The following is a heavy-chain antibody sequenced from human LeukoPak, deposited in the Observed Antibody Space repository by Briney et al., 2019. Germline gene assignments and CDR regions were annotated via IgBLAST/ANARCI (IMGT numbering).Heavy chain of an antibody. V-gene: IGHV3-53*01. CDR2: IYNDGST. Sequence: GGSLRLSCAASGLTVSSSYMSWVRQAPGKGLEWVSIIYNDGSTYYADSMKGRFTISRANSKNTLYLQMNSLRAEDTAMYYCARNILFAFDIWGQGTMVTVSS. CDR1: GLTVSSSY. D-gene: IGHD2/OR15-2a*01. J-gene: IGHJ3*02. CDR3: ARNILFAFDI.